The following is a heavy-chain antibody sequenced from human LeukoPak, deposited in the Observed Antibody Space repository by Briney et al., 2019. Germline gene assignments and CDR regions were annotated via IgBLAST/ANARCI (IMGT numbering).Heavy chain of an antibody. CDR3: ARVGDHYHWNCDL. V-gene: IGHV3-53*01. J-gene: IGHJ2*01. Sequence: PGGSLTLSCAASGFSVGTKYMNWVRQAPGKGLEWISILYSGGDTYYADSVKGRFTISRDNSRNTLSLQMNSLRVEDTAVYYCARVGDHYHWNCDLWGRGTPVTVSS. CDR2: LYSGGDT. CDR1: GFSVGTKY. D-gene: IGHD3-10*01.